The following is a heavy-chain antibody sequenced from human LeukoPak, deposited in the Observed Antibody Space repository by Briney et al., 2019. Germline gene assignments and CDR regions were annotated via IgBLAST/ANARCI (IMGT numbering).Heavy chain of an antibody. V-gene: IGHV1-46*03. CDR3: ARHGSGRYYPAEGRVDY. D-gene: IGHD3-10*01. CDR2: INPSVGGT. J-gene: IGHJ4*02. CDR1: GYGFTSYY. Sequence: ASVNVSCKAFGYGFTSYYIHWVRQAPGQGLEWMGIINPSVGGTTYARKFKGRVTMTRDTSTSTVYMELSSLRSEDTAVYYCARHGSGRYYPAEGRVDYWGQGTLVTVSS.